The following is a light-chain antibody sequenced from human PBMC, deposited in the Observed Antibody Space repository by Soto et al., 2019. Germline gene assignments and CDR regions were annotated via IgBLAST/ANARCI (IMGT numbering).Light chain of an antibody. J-gene: IGLJ1*01. CDR3: SSYTTSSPL. CDR2: EVS. V-gene: IGLV2-14*01. Sequence: QSALTQPASVSGSPGQSITISCTGTSSDVGSYNYVSWYQQHPGKAPKLMIYEVSDRPSGISSRFSGSQSGNTASLTISGLQTEDEADYYCSSYTTSSPLFGTGTKLTVL. CDR1: SSDVGSYNY.